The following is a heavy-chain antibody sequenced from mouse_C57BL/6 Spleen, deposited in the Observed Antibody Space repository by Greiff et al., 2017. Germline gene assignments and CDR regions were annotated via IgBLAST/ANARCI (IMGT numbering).Heavy chain of an antibody. CDR3: ARNYGSSYGSAMDY. Sequence: QVQLQQPGAELVKPGASVKLSCKASGYTFTSYWMQWVKQRPGQGLEWIGEIDPSDSYTNYNQKFKGKATLTVDTSSSTAYMQLSSLTSEDSAVYYCARNYGSSYGSAMDYWGQGTSVTVSS. J-gene: IGHJ4*01. V-gene: IGHV1-50*01. CDR2: IDPSDSYT. CDR1: GYTFTSYW. D-gene: IGHD1-1*01.